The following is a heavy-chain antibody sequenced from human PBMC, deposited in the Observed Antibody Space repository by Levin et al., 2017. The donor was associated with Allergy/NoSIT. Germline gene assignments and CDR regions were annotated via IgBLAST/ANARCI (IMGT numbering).Heavy chain of an antibody. J-gene: IGHJ4*02. D-gene: IGHD3-10*01. Sequence: GESLKISCQFSGYTFASYWIGWLRQRPGKGLEWMGIVQPGDSSTRYSPSFQGQVTISADKSINTAYLQWTSLKASDSAMYYCARQLPYGSGSSDYWGQGTLVTVSS. CDR1: GYTFASYW. V-gene: IGHV5-51*01. CDR2: VQPGDSST. CDR3: ARQLPYGSGSSDY.